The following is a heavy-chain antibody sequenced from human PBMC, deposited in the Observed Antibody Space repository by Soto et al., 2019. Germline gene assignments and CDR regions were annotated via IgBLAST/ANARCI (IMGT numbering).Heavy chain of an antibody. Sequence: SETLYLTYTVSGVSISSSSYYWGWIRQPPGKLLEWIGSIYYSGSTSYNPSLKSRVTISVDTSKNQFSLKLSSVTAADTAVYYCASGPGSFYGMDVWGQGTTVTVSS. J-gene: IGHJ6*02. CDR3: ASGPGSFYGMDV. CDR2: IYYSGST. D-gene: IGHD1-26*01. V-gene: IGHV4-39*01. CDR1: GVSISSSSYY.